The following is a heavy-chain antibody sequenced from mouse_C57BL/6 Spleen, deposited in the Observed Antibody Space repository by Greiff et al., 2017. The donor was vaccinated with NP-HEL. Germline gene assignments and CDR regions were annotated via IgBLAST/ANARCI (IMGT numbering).Heavy chain of an antibody. V-gene: IGHV5-4*03. CDR1: GFTFSSYA. J-gene: IGHJ1*03. Sequence: DVKLVESGGGLVKPGGSLKLSCAASGFTFSSYAMSWVRQTPEKRLEWVATISDGGSYTYYPDNVKGRFTISRDNAKNNLYLQMSHLKSEDTAMYYCARAASTMITTGYFDVWGTGTTVTVSS. CDR3: ARAASTMITTGYFDV. CDR2: ISDGGSYT. D-gene: IGHD2-4*01.